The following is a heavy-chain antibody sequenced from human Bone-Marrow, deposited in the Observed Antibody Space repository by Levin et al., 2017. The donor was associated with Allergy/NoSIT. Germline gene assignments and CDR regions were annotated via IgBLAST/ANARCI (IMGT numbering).Heavy chain of an antibody. CDR3: ASWESGPGGGAF. Sequence: TGGSLRLSCAASGFTFGSYGMNWVRQAPGKGLEWVSSISSGSSYINYADSVKGRFTISRDNAKKSLFLQMNSLRAEDTAVSYCASWESGPGGGAFWGQGTLVTVSS. J-gene: IGHJ4*02. CDR2: ISSGSSYI. CDR1: GFTFGSYG. V-gene: IGHV3-21*01. D-gene: IGHD1-26*01.